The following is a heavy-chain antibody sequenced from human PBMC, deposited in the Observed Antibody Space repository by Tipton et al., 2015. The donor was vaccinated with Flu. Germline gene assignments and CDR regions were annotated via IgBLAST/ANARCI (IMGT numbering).Heavy chain of an antibody. V-gene: IGHV3-66*04. CDR2: INSGGSA. Sequence: SLRLSCAASGLILSSNYMSWVRQAPGKGLEWVSLINSGGSASYADTVKGRFTISRDNSKNTLYLQIDRLRAEDTAVFYCARQVGRLHAFDIWGQGTMVTVSS. J-gene: IGHJ3*02. CDR1: GLILSSNY. CDR3: ARQVGRLHAFDI. D-gene: IGHD1-26*01.